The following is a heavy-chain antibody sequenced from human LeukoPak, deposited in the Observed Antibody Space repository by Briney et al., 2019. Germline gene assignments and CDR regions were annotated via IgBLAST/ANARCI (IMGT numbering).Heavy chain of an antibody. D-gene: IGHD3-3*01. Sequence: SQTLSLTCTVSGGSISSGSYSWSWIRQPAGKGLEWIGRIYTSGSTNYNPSLKSRVTISVDTSKKQFSLKLSSVTAADTAVYFCARESLRFLKWLISTTSGYYMDVWGKGTTVTVSS. CDR3: ARESLRFLKWLISTTSGYYMDV. J-gene: IGHJ6*03. CDR1: GGSISSGSYS. V-gene: IGHV4-61*02. CDR2: IYTSGST.